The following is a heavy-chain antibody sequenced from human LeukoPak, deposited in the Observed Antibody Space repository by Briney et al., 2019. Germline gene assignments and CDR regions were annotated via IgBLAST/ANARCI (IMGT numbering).Heavy chain of an antibody. V-gene: IGHV1-46*01. Sequence: ASVKVSCKASGYAFTSYYIHWVRQAPGQGLAWMGMIAPIGGTTTYAQNFQGRVGMTRDTSTSTVYMELSSLRSEDTAVYYCARDRSGYYFDYWGQGTLVTVSS. J-gene: IGHJ4*02. D-gene: IGHD3-22*01. CDR2: IAPIGGTT. CDR1: GYAFTSYY. CDR3: ARDRSGYYFDY.